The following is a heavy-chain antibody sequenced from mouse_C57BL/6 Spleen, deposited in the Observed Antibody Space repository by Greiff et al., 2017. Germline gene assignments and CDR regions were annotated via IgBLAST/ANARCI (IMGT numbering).Heavy chain of an antibody. Sequence: QVQLQQPGAELVRPGSSVKLSCKASGYTFTSYWMHWVKQRPIQGLEWIGNIDPSDSETNYNQKFKDKATLTVDKSSSTAYMQLSSLTSEDSAVYYCARHSSSAWLAYWGQGTLVTVSA. CDR3: ARHSSSAWLAY. D-gene: IGHD1-1*01. J-gene: IGHJ3*01. V-gene: IGHV1-52*01. CDR1: GYTFTSYW. CDR2: IDPSDSET.